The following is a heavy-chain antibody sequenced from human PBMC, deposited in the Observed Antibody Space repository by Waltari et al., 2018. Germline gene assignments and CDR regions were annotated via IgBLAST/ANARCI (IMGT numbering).Heavy chain of an antibody. J-gene: IGHJ5*02. D-gene: IGHD3-10*01. Sequence: EVQLLESGGGLVQPGGSLRLSCVASGFTFSNYAMNWVRQAPGKGLEWVSTISGNTASTYYADSVKGRFTISRDNSKNTLYLQMNSLRADDTAVYYCAKKGSESSKVWFDPWGQGTLVTVSS. V-gene: IGHV3-23*01. CDR2: ISGNTAST. CDR3: AKKGSESSKVWFDP. CDR1: GFTFSNYA.